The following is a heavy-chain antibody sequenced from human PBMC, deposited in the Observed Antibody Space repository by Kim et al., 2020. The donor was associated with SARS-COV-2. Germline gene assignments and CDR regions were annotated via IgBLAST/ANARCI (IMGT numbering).Heavy chain of an antibody. D-gene: IGHD3-10*01. CDR3: ARDGTYYYGSGSYYPVDY. CDR1: GYSISSGYY. Sequence: SETLSLTCTVSGYSISSGYYWGWIRQPPGKGLEWIGSIYHSGSTYYNPSLKSRVTISVDTSKNQFSLKLSSVTAADTAVYYCARDGTYYYGSGSYYPVDYWGQGTLVTVSS. V-gene: IGHV4-38-2*02. J-gene: IGHJ4*02. CDR2: IYHSGST.